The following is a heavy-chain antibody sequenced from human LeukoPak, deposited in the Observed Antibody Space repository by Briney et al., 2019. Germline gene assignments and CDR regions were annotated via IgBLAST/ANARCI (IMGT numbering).Heavy chain of an antibody. J-gene: IGHJ4*02. Sequence: PSETLSLTCTVSGGSIRTYYWSWIRQPPGKGREWIGNVYYSASTNYHPSLKSRVTISVDTSKNQFSLKVSSVTAADTAVYYCARDSGYGHFDYWGQGTLVTVSS. CDR3: ARDSGYGHFDY. D-gene: IGHD5-18*01. CDR1: GGSIRTYY. CDR2: VYYSAST. V-gene: IGHV4-59*01.